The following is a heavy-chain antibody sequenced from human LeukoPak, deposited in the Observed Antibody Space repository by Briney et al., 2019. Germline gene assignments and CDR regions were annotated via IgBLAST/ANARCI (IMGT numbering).Heavy chain of an antibody. D-gene: IGHD3-3*01. CDR2: ISWNSGSI. V-gene: IGHV3-9*01. Sequence: PGRSLRLSCAASGFTFDDYAMHWVRQAPGKGLEWVSGISWNSGSIGYADSVKGRFTISRDNAKNSLYLQMDSLRAEDTAVYYCARDGYYDFWSGYYRGYYYYMDVWGKGTTVTVSS. J-gene: IGHJ6*03. CDR1: GFTFDDYA. CDR3: ARDGYYDFWSGYYRGYYYYMDV.